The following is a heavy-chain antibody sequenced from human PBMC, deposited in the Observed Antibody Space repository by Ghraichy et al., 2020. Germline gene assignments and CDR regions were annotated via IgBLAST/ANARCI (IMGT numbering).Heavy chain of an antibody. CDR3: RRAVAGTGAFDI. J-gene: IGHJ3*02. D-gene: IGHD6-19*01. Sequence: SETLSLTCTVSGGSITDTNYYWGWIRQAPGKGLEWIGSVYYKGGTYYNPSLKSRLTISVDTSENQFSLRLSSVTAADTAVYYCRRAVAGTGAFDIWGQGTMVTASS. CDR1: GGSITDTNYY. CDR2: VYYKGGT. V-gene: IGHV4-39*01.